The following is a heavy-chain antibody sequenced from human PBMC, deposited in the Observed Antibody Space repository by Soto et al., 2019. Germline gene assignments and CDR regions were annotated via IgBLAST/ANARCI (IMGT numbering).Heavy chain of an antibody. CDR3: AREASAFMNMVRGVVPLDY. D-gene: IGHD3-10*01. J-gene: IGHJ4*02. CDR2: MNPDTGGS. Sequence: ASVKVSCKASGYTFTDFGYYIHWVRQAPGRGLEWMGWMNPDTGGSNYAQDFQGRVTMTRDTSSGTAYMELYNLGSDDTAVYFCAREASAFMNMVRGVVPLDYWGQGTLVTVSS. CDR1: GYTFTDFGYY. V-gene: IGHV1-2*02.